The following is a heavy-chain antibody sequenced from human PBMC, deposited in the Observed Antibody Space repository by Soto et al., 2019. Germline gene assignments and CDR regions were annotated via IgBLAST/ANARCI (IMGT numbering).Heavy chain of an antibody. J-gene: IGHJ5*02. CDR2: IYSGGST. CDR3: TRGPGTTPGGNP. Sequence: DVQLVESGRGLVQPGGSLRLSCAVSGFTVSNNYMSWVRQAPGKGLEWVSLIYSGGSTYYADSVKGRFTISRDNSKNTLYLRMNSLRAEDTAVYYCTRGPGTTPGGNPWGQGTLVTVSS. V-gene: IGHV3-66*01. CDR1: GFTVSNNY. D-gene: IGHD1-1*01.